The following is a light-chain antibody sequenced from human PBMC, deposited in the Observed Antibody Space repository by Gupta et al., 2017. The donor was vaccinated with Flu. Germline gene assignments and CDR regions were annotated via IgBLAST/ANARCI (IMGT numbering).Light chain of an antibody. CDR2: GAS. CDR1: QSVTSNY. V-gene: IGKV3-20*01. J-gene: IGKJ1*01. CDR3: LQYDKSPPGT. Sequence: EIVLTQSPGTLSLSPGERATLSCRASQSVTSNYLGWYQQKPGQAPRLLIFGASSRAIGIPDRFSGIGSGTDFTLTISRREPEDFAVYHCLQYDKSPPGTFGQGTKVEMK.